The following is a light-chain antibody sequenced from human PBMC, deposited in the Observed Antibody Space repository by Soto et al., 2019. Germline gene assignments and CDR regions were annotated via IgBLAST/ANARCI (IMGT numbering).Light chain of an antibody. CDR3: QQRSSWIT. CDR2: DAS. Sequence: IVLTQSPATLSLSPGQRATLSCRASQSAGTAFAWFQQKPGQPPRLLIYDASKRATGIPARFAGSGSGTEFTLTISSLAPEDFAVYYCQQRSSWITFGQGTRLEI. J-gene: IGKJ5*01. CDR1: QSAGTA. V-gene: IGKV3-11*01.